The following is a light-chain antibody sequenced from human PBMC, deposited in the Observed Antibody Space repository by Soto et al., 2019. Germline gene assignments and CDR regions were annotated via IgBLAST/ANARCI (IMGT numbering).Light chain of an antibody. CDR1: SRDVGGYNL. V-gene: IGLV2-23*01. Sequence: QSVLTQPASVSGSPGQSITISCTGTSRDVGGYNLVSWYQQHPGKAPKLMIYEGSKRPSGVSNRFSGSKSGNTASLTISGLQAEDEADYYCCSYAGSSSHVVFGGGTKLTVL. CDR2: EGS. CDR3: CSYAGSSSHVV. J-gene: IGLJ2*01.